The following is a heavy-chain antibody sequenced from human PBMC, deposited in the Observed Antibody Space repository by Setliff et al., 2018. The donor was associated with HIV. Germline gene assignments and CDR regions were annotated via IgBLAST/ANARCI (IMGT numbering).Heavy chain of an antibody. CDR3: ARTTTVTTDV. Sequence: ASVKVSCKASAYTFTDYYIHWVRQAPGQGLEWMGWVNPNSGGTNYAQKFQGRVTMTTDTSVSTAYMEVSSLTSDDSAVYYCARTTTVTTDVWGQGTLVTVSS. CDR1: AYTFTDYY. J-gene: IGHJ4*02. D-gene: IGHD4-17*01. CDR2: VNPNSGGT. V-gene: IGHV1-2*02.